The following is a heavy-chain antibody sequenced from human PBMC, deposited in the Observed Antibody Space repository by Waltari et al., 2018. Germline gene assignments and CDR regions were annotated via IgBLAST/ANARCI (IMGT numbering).Heavy chain of an antibody. Sequence: QLQLQESGSGLVKPSQTLSLTCAVSGGSISSGGYSWRWIRQPPGKGLEWIGYIYHSGSTYYNPSLKSRVTISVDRSKNQFSLKLSSVTAADTAVYYCVRDILGRFDPWGQGTLVTVSS. CDR3: VRDILGRFDP. CDR1: GGSISSGGYS. D-gene: IGHD3-16*01. CDR2: IYHSGST. J-gene: IGHJ5*02. V-gene: IGHV4-30-2*01.